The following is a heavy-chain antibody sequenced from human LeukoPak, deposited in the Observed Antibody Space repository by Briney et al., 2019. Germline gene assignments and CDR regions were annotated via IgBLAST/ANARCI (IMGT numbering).Heavy chain of an antibody. CDR3: ARGIWDSSGWYDAATY. CDR2: XNPNSGNT. CDR1: GYTFTSYX. D-gene: IGHD6-19*01. J-gene: IGHJ4*02. Sequence: SXXASGYTFTSYXINWXXQAXGXXXXXXXWXNPNSGNTGYAQKFQGRVTMTRNTSISTAYMELSSLRSEDTAVYYCARGIWDSSGWYDAATYWGQGTLVTVSS. V-gene: IGHV1-8*01.